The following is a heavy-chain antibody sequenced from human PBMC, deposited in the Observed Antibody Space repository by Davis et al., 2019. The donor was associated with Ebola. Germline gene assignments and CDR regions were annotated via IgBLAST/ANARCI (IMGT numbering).Heavy chain of an antibody. V-gene: IGHV1-46*03. Sequence: ASVKVSCKASAYTFTNYYMHWVRQAPGQGLEWLGMINPNDGRTIYAQKFQGSVTVTRDTSTTTVYMDLSSLRSEDTALYYCTTPGGQDSGYDVFDIWGQGTMVTVSS. CDR3: TTPGGQDSGYDVFDI. J-gene: IGHJ3*02. D-gene: IGHD5-12*01. CDR2: INPNDGRT. CDR1: AYTFTNYY.